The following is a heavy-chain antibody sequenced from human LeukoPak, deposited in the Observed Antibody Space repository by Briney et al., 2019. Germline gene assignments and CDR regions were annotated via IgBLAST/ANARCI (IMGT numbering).Heavy chain of an antibody. J-gene: IGHJ4*02. CDR3: ARHNSDWYVLDY. CDR1: GFTFSNYN. D-gene: IGHD6-19*01. Sequence: TGGSLRLSCATSGFTFSNYNMNWVRQAPGKGLEWVSSITSSSSYLYYADSVKGRFTISRDNAKNSLFLQMDSLRVEDTAVYHCARHNSDWYVLDYWGQGTLVTVSS. CDR2: ITSSSSYL. V-gene: IGHV3-21*01.